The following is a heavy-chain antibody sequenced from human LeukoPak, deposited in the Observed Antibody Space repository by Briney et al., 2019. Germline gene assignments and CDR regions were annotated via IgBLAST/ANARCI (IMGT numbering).Heavy chain of an antibody. CDR2: IKSKTDGGTT. CDR3: TTQFSSSSGSLDY. V-gene: IGHV3-15*01. D-gene: IGHD6-6*01. J-gene: IGHJ4*02. Sequence: GESLRLSCAASGFTFSNAWMSWVRQAPGKGLGWVGRIKSKTDGGTTDYAAPVKCRFTISRDYSKNTLYLQMNSLKTEDTAVYYCTTQFSSSSGSLDYWGQGTLVTVSS. CDR1: GFTFSNAW.